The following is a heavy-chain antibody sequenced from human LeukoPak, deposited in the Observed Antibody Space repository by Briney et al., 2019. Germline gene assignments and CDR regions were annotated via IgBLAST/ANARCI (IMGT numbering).Heavy chain of an antibody. V-gene: IGHV4-34*01. J-gene: IGHJ5*02. CDR1: GGSFSGYY. Sequence: SETLSLTCAVYGGSFSGYYWSWIRQPPGKGLEWIGEINHGGSTNYSPSLQSRVTISVDTSKNQFSLKLSSVTAADTAVYYCARGVPYCSGGSCYSGWFDPWGQGTLVTVSS. CDR2: INHGGST. D-gene: IGHD2-15*01. CDR3: ARGVPYCSGGSCYSGWFDP.